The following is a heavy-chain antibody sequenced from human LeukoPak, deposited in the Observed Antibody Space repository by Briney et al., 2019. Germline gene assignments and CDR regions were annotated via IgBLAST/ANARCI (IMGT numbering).Heavy chain of an antibody. J-gene: IGHJ4*02. Sequence: GGSLRLSCAAPGFTFSSYAMSWVRQAPGKGLEWVSAISGSGGSTYYADSVKGRFTISRDNSKNTLYLQMNSLRAEDTAVYYCARALLPYDSSGYYLNYWGQGTLVTVSS. CDR3: ARALLPYDSSGYYLNY. V-gene: IGHV3-23*01. D-gene: IGHD3-22*01. CDR1: GFTFSSYA. CDR2: ISGSGGST.